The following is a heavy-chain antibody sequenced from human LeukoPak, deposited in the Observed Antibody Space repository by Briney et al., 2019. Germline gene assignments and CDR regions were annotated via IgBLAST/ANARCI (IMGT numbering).Heavy chain of an antibody. J-gene: IGHJ4*01. CDR1: GFTFSRYA. Sequence: PGGSLRLSCAASGFTFSRYAMHWVRQTPGMGLVWFSRLAADGSGTNYADSVKGRFTISRDNAKNTVYLQMSSLRAEDTAVYYCARDGFTGPTTAYLDHWGQGTLVTVSS. V-gene: IGHV3-74*01. CDR2: LAADGSGT. D-gene: IGHD1-1*01. CDR3: ARDGFTGPTTAYLDH.